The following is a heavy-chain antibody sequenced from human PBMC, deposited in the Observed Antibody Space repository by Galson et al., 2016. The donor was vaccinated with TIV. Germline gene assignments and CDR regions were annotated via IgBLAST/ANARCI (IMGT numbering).Heavy chain of an antibody. CDR2: ISGYNGNT. CDR3: AKDPSTDRITVFGVLMIAPQYFQH. Sequence: SVKVSCKASGYTFTSFDLSWVRQAPGQGLEWMGWISGYNGNTHVAQELQDRVTMTTDTSTSSAYMELRGLKSGDTAVYFCAKDPSTDRITVFGVLMIAPQYFQHWGQGTLVTVSS. J-gene: IGHJ1*01. CDR1: GYTFTSFD. D-gene: IGHD3-3*01. V-gene: IGHV1-18*01.